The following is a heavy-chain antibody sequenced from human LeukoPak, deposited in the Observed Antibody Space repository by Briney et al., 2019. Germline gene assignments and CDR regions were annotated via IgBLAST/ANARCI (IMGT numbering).Heavy chain of an antibody. V-gene: IGHV3-30-3*01. J-gene: IGHJ4*02. CDR1: GFTFGSYA. D-gene: IGHD1-26*01. CDR3: ARDRRGGGGSYFDY. Sequence: GGSLRLSCAASGFTFGSYAMHWVRQAPGKGLECVAIISYDGSNEYYADSVKGRFTISRDNSKNTLYLQMNSLRAEDTAVYYCARDRRGGGGSYFDYWGQGTLVTVSS. CDR2: ISYDGSNE.